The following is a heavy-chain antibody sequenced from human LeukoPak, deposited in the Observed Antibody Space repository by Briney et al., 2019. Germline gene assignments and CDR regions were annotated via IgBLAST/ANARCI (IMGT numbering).Heavy chain of an antibody. J-gene: IGHJ4*02. CDR2: INPNSGGT. CDR1: GYTFTGYY. CDR3: ARDPTPLYDFWSGHPTDY. Sequence: GASVKVSCKASGYTFTGYYMHWVRQAPGQGLEWMGWINPNSGGTNYAQKLQGRVTMTTDTSTSTAYMELRSLRSDDTAVYYCARDPTPLYDFWSGHPTDYWGQGTLVTVSS. D-gene: IGHD3-3*01. V-gene: IGHV1-2*02.